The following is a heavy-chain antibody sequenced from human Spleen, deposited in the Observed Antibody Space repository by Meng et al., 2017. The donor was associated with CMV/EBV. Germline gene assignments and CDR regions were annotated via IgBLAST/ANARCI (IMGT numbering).Heavy chain of an antibody. D-gene: IGHD6-13*01. CDR2: INPNSGGT. V-gene: IGHV1-2*02. CDR3: ASEVNEIAAADPAYYYGMDV. Sequence: ASVKVSCKASGYSFTSYYIHWVRQARGQGLEWMGWINPNSGGTNYAQKFQGRVTMTRDTSISTAYMELSSLKSDDTAVYYCASEVNEIAAADPAYYYGMDVWGQGTTVTVSS. J-gene: IGHJ6*02. CDR1: GYSFTSYY.